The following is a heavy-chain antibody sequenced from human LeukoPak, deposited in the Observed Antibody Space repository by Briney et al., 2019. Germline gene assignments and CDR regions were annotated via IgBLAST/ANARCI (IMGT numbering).Heavy chain of an antibody. Sequence: SETLSLTCTVSGGSISSYYWSWIRQPAGKGLEWIGRIYTSGSTNYNPSLKSRVTISVDTSKNQFSLKLSSVTAADTAVYYCARGIVGVTYYYYYYMDVWGKGTTVTVSS. D-gene: IGHD1-26*01. CDR2: IYTSGST. CDR3: ARGIVGVTYYYYYYMDV. J-gene: IGHJ6*03. CDR1: GGSISSYY. V-gene: IGHV4-4*07.